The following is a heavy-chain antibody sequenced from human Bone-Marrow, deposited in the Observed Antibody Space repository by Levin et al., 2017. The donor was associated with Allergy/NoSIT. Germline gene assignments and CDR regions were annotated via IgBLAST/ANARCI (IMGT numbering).Heavy chain of an antibody. CDR2: ISYNGFAT. Sequence: GGSLRLSCEGSGFMFEDYAMHWVRQGPGKGLEWVSRISYNGFATGYEDSVQGRFTISRDNAKNSLYLQMNSLRPEDTALYYCAREVCRGGSCFDAFDIWGQGTMVTVSS. V-gene: IGHV3-9*01. D-gene: IGHD2-15*01. J-gene: IGHJ3*02. CDR1: GFMFEDYA. CDR3: AREVCRGGSCFDAFDI.